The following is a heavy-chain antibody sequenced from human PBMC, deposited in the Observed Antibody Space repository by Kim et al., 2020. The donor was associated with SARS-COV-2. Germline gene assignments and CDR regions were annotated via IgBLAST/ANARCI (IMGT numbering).Heavy chain of an antibody. J-gene: IGHJ4*02. D-gene: IGHD3-10*01. Sequence: GGSLRLSCAASRFTFSSYAMHWVRQAPGKGLEWVALIWFDGSYTYYTDSVKGRFTISRDNSKNTLYLQMNRLRAEDTAVYYCAKPPDVFGSGSYSFLDYWGQGTLVTVSS. CDR3: AKPPDVFGSGSYSFLDY. CDR2: IWFDGSYT. CDR1: RFTFSSYA. V-gene: IGHV3-33*06.